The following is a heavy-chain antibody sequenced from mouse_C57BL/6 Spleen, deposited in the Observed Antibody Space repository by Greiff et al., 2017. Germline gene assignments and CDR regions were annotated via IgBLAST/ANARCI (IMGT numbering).Heavy chain of an antibody. V-gene: IGHV1-18*01. CDR3: ARKDGSSWFAY. Sequence: VQLQESGPELVKPGASVKIPCKASGYTFTDYNMDWVKQSHGKSLEWIGDINPNNGGTIYNQKFKGKATLTVDKSSSTAYMELRSLTSEDTAVYYCARKDGSSWFAYWGQGTLVTVSA. CDR1: GYTFTDYN. D-gene: IGHD1-1*01. CDR2: INPNNGGT. J-gene: IGHJ3*01.